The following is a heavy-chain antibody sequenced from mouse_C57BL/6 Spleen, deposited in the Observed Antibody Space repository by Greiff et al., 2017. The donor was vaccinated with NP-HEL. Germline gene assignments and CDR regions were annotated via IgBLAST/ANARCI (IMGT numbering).Heavy chain of an antibody. J-gene: IGHJ1*03. CDR1: GFTFSDYG. V-gene: IGHV5-17*01. D-gene: IGHD1-1*01. CDR3: ERYDYYGSSRYWYFDV. Sequence: EVQRVESGGGLVKPGGSLKLSCAASGFTFSDYGMHWVRQAPEKGLEWVANISSGSSTIYYADTVKGRFTISRDNAKNTLFLQMTSLRSEDTAMYYCERYDYYGSSRYWYFDVWGTGTTVTVSS. CDR2: ISSGSSTI.